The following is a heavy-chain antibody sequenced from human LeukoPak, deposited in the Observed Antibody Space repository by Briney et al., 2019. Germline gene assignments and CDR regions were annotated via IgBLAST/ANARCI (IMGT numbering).Heavy chain of an antibody. Sequence: PGGSLRLSCAASGFTFSTYTMNWVRQAPGKGLEWVSSISSSSSYIYYADSVKGRFTISRDNAKNSLYLQMNSLRAEDTAVYHCARDALAAGYRLEWYYFDYWGQGTLVTVSS. D-gene: IGHD2-2*01. CDR1: GFTFSTYT. J-gene: IGHJ4*02. CDR2: ISSSSSYI. V-gene: IGHV3-21*01. CDR3: ARDALAAGYRLEWYYFDY.